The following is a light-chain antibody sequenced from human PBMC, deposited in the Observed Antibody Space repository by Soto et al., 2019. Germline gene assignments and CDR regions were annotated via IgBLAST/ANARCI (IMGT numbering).Light chain of an antibody. CDR1: SSDIGAYNY. CDR3: VSYTTSKSVV. V-gene: IGLV2-14*01. J-gene: IGLJ2*01. CDR2: DVN. Sequence: QSVLTQPASVSGSPGQSITVSCTGTSSDIGAYNYVSWHQHHPGKAPKLIIYDVNTRPSGVSDRFSGSKSGYTASLTISGLQPEDEADYYCVSYTTSKSVVFGGGTKLTVL.